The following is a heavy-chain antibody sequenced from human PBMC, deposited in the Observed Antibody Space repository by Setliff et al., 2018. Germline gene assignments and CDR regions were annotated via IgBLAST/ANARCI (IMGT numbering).Heavy chain of an antibody. D-gene: IGHD3-22*01. Sequence: ASVKVSCKASGYTFTSYGISWVRQAPGQGLEWMGWISAYNGNTNYAQKLQGRVTMTTDTSTSTAYMELRSLRSDDTAVYYCARGVSEYYYDSSGNYYMDVWGKGTTVTVS. V-gene: IGHV1-18*01. CDR2: ISAYNGNT. CDR1: GYTFTSYG. CDR3: ARGVSEYYYDSSGNYYMDV. J-gene: IGHJ6*03.